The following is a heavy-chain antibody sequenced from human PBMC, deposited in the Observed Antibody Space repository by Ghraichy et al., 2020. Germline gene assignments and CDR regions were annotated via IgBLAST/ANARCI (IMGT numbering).Heavy chain of an antibody. V-gene: IGHV1-8*01. CDR3: SRVDSGSYPPPDGFDV. J-gene: IGHJ3*01. D-gene: IGHD1-26*01. CDR2: MNPHSGGP. CDR1: GYTFTSYD. Sequence: ASVKVSCKASGYTFTSYDINWVRQATGQGLEWMGWMNPHSGGPCYAQKFQGGLTMARNTSISTAYMQLSSLRSEDTAVSYFSRVDSGSYPPPDGFDVWGQGTMVTVPS.